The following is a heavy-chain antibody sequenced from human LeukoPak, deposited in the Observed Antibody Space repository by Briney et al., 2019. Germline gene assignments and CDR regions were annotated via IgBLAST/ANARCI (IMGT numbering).Heavy chain of an antibody. CDR1: GLTFSNYG. D-gene: IGHD5-12*01. Sequence: GSPLRLSWATSGLTFSNYGLHWVRQAPGKGLEWVSVIWHDGIKQYYADSVQGRFTISRDNFKKTVYLQMSSLRAEDTAVYYCARRGHSGYDTLDYWGQGTLVIVSS. J-gene: IGHJ4*02. CDR3: ARRGHSGYDTLDY. V-gene: IGHV3-33*01. CDR2: IWHDGIKQ.